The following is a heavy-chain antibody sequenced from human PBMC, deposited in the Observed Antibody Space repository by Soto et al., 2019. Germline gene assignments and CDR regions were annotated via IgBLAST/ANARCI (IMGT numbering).Heavy chain of an antibody. J-gene: IGHJ4*02. Sequence: ASVKVSCKASGYTFTNYYMHWVRQAPGQGLEWMGMINPRGGRTTYPQKFQGRVTMTTDTSTSTAYMELSSLRSEDTAVYYCARDPGYSYGYNWGQGTLVTVSS. V-gene: IGHV1-46*01. CDR2: INPRGGRT. CDR1: GYTFTNYY. CDR3: ARDPGYSYGYN. D-gene: IGHD5-18*01.